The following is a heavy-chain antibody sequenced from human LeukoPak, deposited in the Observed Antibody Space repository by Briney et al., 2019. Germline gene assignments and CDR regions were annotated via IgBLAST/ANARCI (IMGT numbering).Heavy chain of an antibody. Sequence: SETLSLTCTVSGGSISSYYWSWIRQPPGKGLEWIGYIYYSGSTNYNPSLKNRVTISVDTSKNQFSLKLSSVTAADTAVYYCARAAYYYDSSGYLYWYFDLWGRGTLVTVSS. CDR2: IYYSGST. J-gene: IGHJ2*01. D-gene: IGHD3-22*01. V-gene: IGHV4-59*01. CDR1: GGSISSYY. CDR3: ARAAYYYDSSGYLYWYFDL.